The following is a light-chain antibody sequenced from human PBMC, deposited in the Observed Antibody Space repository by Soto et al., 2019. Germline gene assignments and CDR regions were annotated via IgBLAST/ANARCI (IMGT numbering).Light chain of an antibody. CDR2: DAS. J-gene: IGKJ5*01. CDR1: QSVSSY. V-gene: IGKV3-11*01. CDR3: QQRSNWFT. Sequence: EIVLTQSPATLSLSPGERATLSCRASQSVSSYLAWYQQKPGQAPRLLIYDASNRATGIPARFSGSGSGTDFTLTISSLEPEDFAVYYRQQRSNWFTFGQGTRPEIK.